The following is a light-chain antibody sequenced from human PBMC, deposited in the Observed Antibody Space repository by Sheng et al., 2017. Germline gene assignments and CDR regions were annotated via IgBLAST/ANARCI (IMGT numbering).Light chain of an antibody. Sequence: DIQMTQSPSTLSASVGDRVTITCRASRSISYWSAWYQQKPGQAPKLLIQKASTLEVGVPSRFSGSGSGTEFTLTISSLQPDDFATYYCQQYSIYPLTFGGGTK. V-gene: IGKV1-5*03. CDR3: QQYSIYPLT. CDR1: RSISYW. J-gene: IGKJ4*01. CDR2: KAS.